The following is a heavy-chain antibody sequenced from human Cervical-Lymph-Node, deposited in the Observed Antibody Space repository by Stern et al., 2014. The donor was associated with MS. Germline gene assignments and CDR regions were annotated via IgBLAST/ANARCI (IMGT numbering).Heavy chain of an antibody. Sequence: QVQLQESGPGLVKPSQTLSLTCTVSGGSISSGDYYWSWIRQPPGKGLEWIGYIYYSGSTYYNPSLKSRVTISVDTSKNQFSLKLSSVTAADTAVYYCVRSNYHSFYYYYYGMDVWGQGTTVTVSS. D-gene: IGHD4-11*01. CDR1: GGSISSGDYY. CDR3: VRSNYHSFYYYYYGMDV. J-gene: IGHJ6*02. CDR2: IYYSGST. V-gene: IGHV4-30-4*01.